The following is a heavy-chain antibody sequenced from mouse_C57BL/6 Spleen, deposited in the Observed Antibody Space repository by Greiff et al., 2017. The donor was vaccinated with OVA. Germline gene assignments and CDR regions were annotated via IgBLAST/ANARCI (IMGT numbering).Heavy chain of an antibody. V-gene: IGHV5-6*01. D-gene: IGHD2-4*01. J-gene: IGHJ3*01. CDR3: ARHGDDYDTWFAY. Sequence: EVQGVESGGDLVKPGGSLKLSCAASGFTFSSYGMSWVRQTPDKRLEWVATISSGGSYTYYPDSVKGRFTISRDNAKNTLYLQMSSLKSEDTAMYYCARHGDDYDTWFAYWGQGTLVTVSA. CDR1: GFTFSSYG. CDR2: ISSGGSYT.